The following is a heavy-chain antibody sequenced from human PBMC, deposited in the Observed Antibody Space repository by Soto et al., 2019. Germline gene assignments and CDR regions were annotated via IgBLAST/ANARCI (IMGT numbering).Heavy chain of an antibody. J-gene: IGHJ5*02. CDR2: IYYSGST. Sequence: QLQLQESGPGLVKPSETLSLTCTVSGGSISSSSYYWGWIRQPPGKGLEWIGSIYYSGSTYYNPSLESRVTISVDTSKNQLSLELRTVTAADTAVYFCAREATVTTNPNCFDPWGQGTLVTVSS. V-gene: IGHV4-39*02. CDR1: GGSISSSSYY. CDR3: AREATVTTNPNCFDP. D-gene: IGHD4-17*01.